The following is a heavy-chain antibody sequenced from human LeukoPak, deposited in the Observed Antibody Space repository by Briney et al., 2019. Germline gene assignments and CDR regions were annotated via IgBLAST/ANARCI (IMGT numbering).Heavy chain of an antibody. Sequence: SETLSLTCTVSGGSISSYYWSWIRQPPGKGLEWIGYIYYSGSTNYNPSLKSRVTISVDTSKNQFSLKLSSVTAADTAVYYRARDQGSYYYYFDYWGQGTLVTVSS. V-gene: IGHV4-59*01. D-gene: IGHD1-26*01. CDR3: ARDQGSYYYYFDY. CDR1: GGSISSYY. CDR2: IYYSGST. J-gene: IGHJ4*02.